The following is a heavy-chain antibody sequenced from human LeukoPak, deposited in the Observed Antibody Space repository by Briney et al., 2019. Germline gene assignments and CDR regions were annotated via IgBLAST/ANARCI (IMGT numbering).Heavy chain of an antibody. CDR1: GFAFTNYA. J-gene: IGHJ1*01. CDR3: VKNGALAVDYFQH. CDR2: ISGSGGST. Sequence: PGGSLRLSCAASGFAFTNYAMSWVRQASGKGLEWVSSISGSGGSTYYADSVKGRFTVSRDNSKNTLYLQMNSLRAEDTALYYCVKNGALAVDYFQHWGQGTLVTVSS. V-gene: IGHV3-23*01. D-gene: IGHD6-19*01.